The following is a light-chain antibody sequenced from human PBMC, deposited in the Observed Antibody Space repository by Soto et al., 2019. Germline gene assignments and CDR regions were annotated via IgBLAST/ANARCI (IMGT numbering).Light chain of an antibody. CDR2: AAS. J-gene: IGKJ1*01. CDR3: KQSYSTPQT. V-gene: IGKV1-39*01. CDR1: QIISSY. Sequence: DIQMTQSPSSLSGSVGDRVTITCRASQIISSYLNWYQQKPVKAPKLLIYAASSLQSGVPSRFSGSGSGTDFTLTISSLQPEDFATYYCKQSYSTPQTFAQGTKGGYQ.